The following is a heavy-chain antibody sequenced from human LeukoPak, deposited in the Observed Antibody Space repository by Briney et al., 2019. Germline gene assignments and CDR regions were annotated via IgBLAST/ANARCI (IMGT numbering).Heavy chain of an antibody. CDR1: GGSISSYY. CDR3: ARCSTGTYYYYYYVDV. CDR2: IYTSGST. J-gene: IGHJ6*03. D-gene: IGHD1-1*01. Sequence: NPSETLSLTCTVSGGSISSYYWSWLRQPAGKGLEWIGRIYTSGSTNYNPSLKSRVTMSVDTSKNQLSLKMSSVNAADTAVYYCARCSTGTYYYYYYVDVWGKGTTVTVSS. V-gene: IGHV4-4*07.